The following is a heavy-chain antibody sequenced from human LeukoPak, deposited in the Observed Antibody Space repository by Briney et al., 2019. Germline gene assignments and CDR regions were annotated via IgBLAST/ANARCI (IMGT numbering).Heavy chain of an antibody. D-gene: IGHD5-24*01. J-gene: IGHJ3*02. CDR1: GFTFSSYE. V-gene: IGHV3-48*03. CDR2: ISSSGSTI. Sequence: GGSLRLSCAASGFTFSSYEMNWVRQAPGKGLERVSYISSSGSTIYYADSVKGRFTISRDNAKNSLYLQMNSLRAEDTAVYYCARARRDGYRDAFDIWGQGTMVTVSS. CDR3: ARARRDGYRDAFDI.